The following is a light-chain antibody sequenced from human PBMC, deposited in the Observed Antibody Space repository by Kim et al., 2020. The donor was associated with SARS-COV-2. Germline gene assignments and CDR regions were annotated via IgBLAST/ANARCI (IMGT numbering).Light chain of an antibody. CDR1: SSNIGSNY. V-gene: IGLV1-47*01. Sequence: ELTQPPSASGTPGQRVTISCSGSSSNIGSNYVYWYQQLPGTAPKLLIYRNNQRPSGVPDRFSGSKSGTSASLAISGLRSEDEADYYCAAWDDSLTGWVFGGGTQLTVL. CDR3: AAWDDSLTGWV. J-gene: IGLJ3*02. CDR2: RNN.